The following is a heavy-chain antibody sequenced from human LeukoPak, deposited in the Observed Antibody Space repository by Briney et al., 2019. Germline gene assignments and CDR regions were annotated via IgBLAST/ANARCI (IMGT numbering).Heavy chain of an antibody. Sequence: ASVKVSCKASGYTFTSYGISWVRQAPGQGLEWMGWISAYNGNTNYAQKLQGRVTMTTETSTSTAYMELRSLRSGDTAVYYCARGGTGADFDYWGQGTLVTVSS. CDR3: ARGGTGADFDY. CDR1: GYTFTSYG. D-gene: IGHD1-26*01. J-gene: IGHJ4*02. V-gene: IGHV1-18*01. CDR2: ISAYNGNT.